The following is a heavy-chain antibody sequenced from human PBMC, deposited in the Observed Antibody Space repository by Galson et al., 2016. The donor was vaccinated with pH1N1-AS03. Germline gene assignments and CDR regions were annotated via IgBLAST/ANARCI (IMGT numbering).Heavy chain of an antibody. CDR3: ARDRWTTDWYFDL. J-gene: IGHJ2*01. Sequence: SVKVSCKASGYTFTTYAIHWVRQAPGQRLEWMGWMNTAMGNTKYSRNFQGRVTITRDTSANTAYMELRGLRSEDTAVYFCARDRWTTDWYFDLWGRGTLVTVSS. CDR1: GYTFTTYA. V-gene: IGHV1-3*04. CDR2: MNTAMGNT. D-gene: IGHD3-16*02.